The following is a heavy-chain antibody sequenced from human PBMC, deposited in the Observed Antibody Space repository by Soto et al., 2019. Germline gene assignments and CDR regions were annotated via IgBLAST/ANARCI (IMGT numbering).Heavy chain of an antibody. V-gene: IGHV1-69*13. CDR3: ARDQYLVDTAMVRYYYYGMDV. CDR1: GGTFSSYA. D-gene: IGHD5-18*01. CDR2: IIPIFGTA. J-gene: IGHJ6*02. Sequence: SVKVSCKASGGTFSSYAISWVRQAPGQGLEWMGGIIPIFGTANYAQKFQGRVTITADESTSTAYMELSSLRSEDTAVYYCARDQYLVDTAMVRYYYYGMDVWGQGTTVTVSS.